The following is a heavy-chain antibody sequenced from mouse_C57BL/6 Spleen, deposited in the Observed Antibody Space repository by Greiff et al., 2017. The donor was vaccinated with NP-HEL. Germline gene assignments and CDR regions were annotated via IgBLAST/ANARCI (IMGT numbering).Heavy chain of an antibody. CDR3: ARGTYYYGSNCYFDY. D-gene: IGHD1-1*01. Sequence: VKLQQPGTELVKPGASVKLSCKASGYTFTSYWMHWVKQRPGQGLEWIGNINPSNGGTNYNEKFKSKATLTVDKSSSTAYMQLSSLTSEDSAVYYCARGTYYYGSNCYFDYWGQGTTLTVSS. V-gene: IGHV1-53*01. CDR2: INPSNGGT. J-gene: IGHJ2*01. CDR1: GYTFTSYW.